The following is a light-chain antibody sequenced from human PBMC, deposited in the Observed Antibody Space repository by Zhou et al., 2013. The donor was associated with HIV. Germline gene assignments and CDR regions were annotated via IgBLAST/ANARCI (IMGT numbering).Light chain of an antibody. CDR1: QSVSSA. J-gene: IGKJ5*01. Sequence: EIVMTQSPATLSVSPGERATLSCRASQSVSSALAWYQQKPGQAPRLLIYDASTRATGIPDRISGSGSGTDFTLTISNLEPEDFAVYYCQQYNKWPPITFGQGTRLEIK. CDR3: QQYNKWPPIT. CDR2: DAS. V-gene: IGKV3D-15*01.